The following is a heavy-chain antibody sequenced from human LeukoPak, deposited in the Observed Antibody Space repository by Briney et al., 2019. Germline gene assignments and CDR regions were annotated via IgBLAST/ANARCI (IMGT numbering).Heavy chain of an antibody. Sequence: GGSLRLSCAASGFTFSSYAMSWVRQAPGKGLEWISAISGSGGSTYYADSVKGRFTISRDNAKNSLYLQMNSLRAEDTTVYYCARELTVTTDAFDIWGQGTMVTVSS. J-gene: IGHJ3*02. V-gene: IGHV3-23*01. CDR3: ARELTVTTDAFDI. CDR1: GFTFSSYA. D-gene: IGHD4-17*01. CDR2: ISGSGGST.